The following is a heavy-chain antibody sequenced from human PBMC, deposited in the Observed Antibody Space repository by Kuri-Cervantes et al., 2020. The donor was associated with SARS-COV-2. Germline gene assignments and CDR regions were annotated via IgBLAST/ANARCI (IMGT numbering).Heavy chain of an antibody. CDR1: GGTFNNYA. CDR3: ACPRRYFDFWSGKTPFDN. CDR2: IIPVFTTP. Sequence: SVKVSCKASGGTFNNYAISWVRQAPGQGLEWMGGIIPVFTTPTYAQKFHGRVTLSADESTSTVYMELSSLTSEDTAMYYCACPRRYFDFWSGKTPFDNWGQGTLVTVSS. V-gene: IGHV1-69*13. J-gene: IGHJ4*02. D-gene: IGHD3-3*01.